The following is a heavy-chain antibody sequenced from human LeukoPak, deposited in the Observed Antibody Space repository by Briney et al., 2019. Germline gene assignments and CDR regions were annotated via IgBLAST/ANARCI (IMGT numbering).Heavy chain of an antibody. Sequence: NPSETLSLTCHVSSFSISSGYYWGWIRQPPGKGLEWIGSVFHTGRTYYSASLKTRVSISIDTSKNQFSLKLSSVTAADTAVYYCARDSSIVEGGGLTWFDPWGQGTLVTVSS. CDR1: SFSISSGYY. CDR2: VFHTGRT. V-gene: IGHV4-38-2*02. J-gene: IGHJ5*02. CDR3: ARDSSIVEGGGLTWFDP. D-gene: IGHD1-26*01.